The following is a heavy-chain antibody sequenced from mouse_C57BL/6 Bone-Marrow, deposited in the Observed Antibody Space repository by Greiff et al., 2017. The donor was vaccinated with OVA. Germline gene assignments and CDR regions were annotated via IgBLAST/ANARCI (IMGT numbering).Heavy chain of an antibody. CDR1: GISITTGNYR. CDR3: ARERGPSSYDCYFDV. CDR2: IYYSGTI. D-gene: IGHD1-1*01. Sequence: DVKLVESGPGLVKPSQTVFLTCTVTGISITTGNYRWSWIRQFPGNKLEWIGYIYYSGTITYNPSLTSRTTITRDTPKNQFFLEMNSLTAEDTATYYCARERGPSSYDCYFDVWGTGTTVTVSS. J-gene: IGHJ1*03. V-gene: IGHV3-5*01.